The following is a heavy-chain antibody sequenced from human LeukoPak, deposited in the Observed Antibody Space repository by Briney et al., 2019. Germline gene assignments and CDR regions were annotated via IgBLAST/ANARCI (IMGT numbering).Heavy chain of an antibody. CDR1: GFTFSNAW. Sequence: PGGSLRLSCAASGFTFSNAWMSWVRQAPGKGVEWVGRIKSKTDGGTTDYAAPVKGRFTISRDDSKNTLYLQMNSLKTEDTAVYYCTTGYGDYGFDYWGQGTLVTVSS. CDR2: IKSKTDGGTT. CDR3: TTGYGDYGFDY. D-gene: IGHD4-17*01. V-gene: IGHV3-15*01. J-gene: IGHJ4*02.